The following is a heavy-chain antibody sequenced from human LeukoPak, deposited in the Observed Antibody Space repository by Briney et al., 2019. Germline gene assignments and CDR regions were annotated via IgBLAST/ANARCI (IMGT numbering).Heavy chain of an antibody. CDR3: AKSLGNGDYGS. Sequence: GGSLRLSCAASGFTFSSYAMSWVRQAPGKGLEWVSVISGSGSTYYADSVKGRFTISRDNSKNTLYLQMNGLRAEDTAVYYCAKSLGNGDYGSWGQGTLVTVSS. CDR2: ISGSGST. V-gene: IGHV3-23*01. CDR1: GFTFSSYA. D-gene: IGHD7-27*01. J-gene: IGHJ4*02.